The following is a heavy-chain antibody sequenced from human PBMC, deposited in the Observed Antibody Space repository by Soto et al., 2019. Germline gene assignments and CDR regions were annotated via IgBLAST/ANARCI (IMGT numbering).Heavy chain of an antibody. Sequence: SETLPLPCALYAGSFSCYYWSWIRLSPGRGPAWIVEINQSGSTSYNPPLKSRVTISVDQSKNQCSLKRSSVTAADTAAYYCPRHPLPIFGYYEGDVGGRGTTVTVS. CDR3: PRHPLPIFGYYEGDV. D-gene: IGHD3-3*01. CDR1: AGSFSCYY. V-gene: IGHV4-34*01. J-gene: IGHJ6*02. CDR2: INQSGST.